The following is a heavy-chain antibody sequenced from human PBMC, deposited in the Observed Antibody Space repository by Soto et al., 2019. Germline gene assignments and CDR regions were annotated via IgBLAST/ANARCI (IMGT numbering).Heavy chain of an antibody. D-gene: IGHD2-2*01. CDR2: IIPILGIA. Sequence: GASVKVSCKASGGTFSSYTISWVRQAPGQGLEWMGRIIPILGIANYAQKFQGRVTITADKSTSTAYMELSSLRSEDTAVYYCASPIVVVPAAIGPNAFDIWGQGTMVTVSS. CDR1: GGTFSSYT. CDR3: ASPIVVVPAAIGPNAFDI. V-gene: IGHV1-69*02. J-gene: IGHJ3*02.